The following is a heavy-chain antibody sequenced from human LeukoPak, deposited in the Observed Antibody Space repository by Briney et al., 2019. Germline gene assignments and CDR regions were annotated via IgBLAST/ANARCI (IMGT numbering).Heavy chain of an antibody. CDR3: ARAVGYSSSWLDI. CDR1: GGAFSSYT. D-gene: IGHD6-13*01. CDR2: IIPILGIA. Sequence: SVKVSCKASGGAFSSYTISWVRQAPGQGLEWMGRIIPILGIANYAQKFQGRVTITADKSTSTAYMELSSLRSEDTAVYYCARAVGYSSSWLDIWGQGTMVTVSS. V-gene: IGHV1-69*02. J-gene: IGHJ3*02.